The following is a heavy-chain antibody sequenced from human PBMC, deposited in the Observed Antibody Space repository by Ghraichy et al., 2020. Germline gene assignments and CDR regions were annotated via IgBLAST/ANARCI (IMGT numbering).Heavy chain of an antibody. J-gene: IGHJ6*02. CDR3: AKDFYDSRGYHFFYAMEV. CDR2: ISPFSGQT. V-gene: IGHV1-18*01. CDR1: GYNFGSYG. Sequence: ASVKVSCKGSGYNFGSYGLNWVRQAPGQGLEWMAWISPFSGQTNFAQKFQGRVSMTTDTPTKTAYMELKNLRSDDTGIYFCAKDFYDSRGYHFFYAMEVWGQGTTVTVSS. D-gene: IGHD3-22*01.